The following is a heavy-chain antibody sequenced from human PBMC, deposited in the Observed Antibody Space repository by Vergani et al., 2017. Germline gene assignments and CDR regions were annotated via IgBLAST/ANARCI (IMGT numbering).Heavy chain of an antibody. CDR1: GFRFSDYG. D-gene: IGHD1-1*01. Sequence: VQMVESGGGVVQPGRSLRLSCAVSGFRFSDYGMHWVQAPGRGLEWVALISYDGDTTYYEDSVKGRFTISRDNSKNTLFLQMHSLRVEDTALYYCAKFPLNITTPDRGDFWGQGSLVTVSS. CDR2: ISYDGDTT. CDR3: AKFPLNITTPDRGDF. V-gene: IGHV3-30*18. J-gene: IGHJ4*02.